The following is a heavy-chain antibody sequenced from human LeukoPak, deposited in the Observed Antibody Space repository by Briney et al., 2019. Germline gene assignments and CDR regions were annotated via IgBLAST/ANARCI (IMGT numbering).Heavy chain of an antibody. CDR1: GYTFTNYY. V-gene: IGHV1-46*01. CDR2: IKPGGGGT. J-gene: IGHJ1*01. D-gene: IGHD3-22*01. Sequence: VASVKVSCKASGYTFTNYYVHWVRQAPGQGLEWMGIIKPGGGGTSYALKFQGRVTMTRDTSTSTAYMEPSSLRSEDTAVYYCARDHFDSSGYYYLLGYFEHGGEGTLVTVSS. CDR3: ARDHFDSSGYYYLLGYFEH.